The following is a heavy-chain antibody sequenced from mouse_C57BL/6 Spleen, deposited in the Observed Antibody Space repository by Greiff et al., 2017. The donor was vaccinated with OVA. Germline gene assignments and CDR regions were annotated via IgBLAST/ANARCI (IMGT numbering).Heavy chain of an antibody. CDR1: GFTFSDYG. D-gene: IGHD1-3*01. Sequence: EVQLVESGGGLVKPGGSLKLSCAASGFTFSDYGMHWVRQAPEKGLEWVAYISSGSSTIYYADTVKGRFTISRDNAKNTLFLQMTSLRSEDTGMYYCARGSGAWFAYWGQGTLVTVSA. J-gene: IGHJ3*01. CDR3: ARGSGAWFAY. CDR2: ISSGSSTI. V-gene: IGHV5-17*01.